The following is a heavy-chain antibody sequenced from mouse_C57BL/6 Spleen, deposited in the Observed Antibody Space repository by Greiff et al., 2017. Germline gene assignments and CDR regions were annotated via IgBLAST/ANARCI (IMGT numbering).Heavy chain of an antibody. CDR1: GFTFTDYY. Sequence: EVQRVESGGGLVQPGGSLSLPCAASGFTFTDYYMSWVRQPPGKALEWLGFIRNKANGYTTEYSASVKGRFTISRDNSQSILYLQMNALRAEDSATYYCARWDDYYAMDYWGQGTSVTVSS. CDR3: ARWDDYYAMDY. J-gene: IGHJ4*01. V-gene: IGHV7-3*01. CDR2: IRNKANGYTT.